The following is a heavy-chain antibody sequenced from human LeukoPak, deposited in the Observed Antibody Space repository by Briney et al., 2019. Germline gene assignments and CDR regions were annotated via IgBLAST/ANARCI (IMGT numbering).Heavy chain of an antibody. Sequence: ASVTVSCTASGYTFTVYYMHWVRQAPGQGLEWMGWINPNSGGTNYAQKFQGRVTMTRDTSISTAYMELSRLRSDDTAVYYCARVFGGFHYYYYGMDVWGQGTTVTVSS. D-gene: IGHD3-10*01. CDR3: ARVFGGFHYYYYGMDV. CDR1: GYTFTVYY. CDR2: INPNSGGT. J-gene: IGHJ6*02. V-gene: IGHV1-2*02.